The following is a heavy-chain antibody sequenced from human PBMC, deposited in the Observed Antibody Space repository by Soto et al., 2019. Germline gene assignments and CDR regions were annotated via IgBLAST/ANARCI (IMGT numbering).Heavy chain of an antibody. CDR2: ISSSGDII. CDR1: GFTFSSYE. CDR3: ARARGGGAFDL. Sequence: GGSLRLSCAASGFTFSSYEMNWVRQAPGKGLEWVSYISSSGDIIYYAESVRGRFTISRDDAKNSLYLQMNTLRAEDTAVYYCARARGGGAFDLSALLTTVFVSS. J-gene: IGHJ3*01. D-gene: IGHD3-16*01. V-gene: IGHV3-48*03.